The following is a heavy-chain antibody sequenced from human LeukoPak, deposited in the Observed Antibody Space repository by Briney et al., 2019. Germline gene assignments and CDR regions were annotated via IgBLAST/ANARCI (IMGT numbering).Heavy chain of an antibody. CDR1: GYTFTSYG. Sequence: ASVKVSCKASGYTFTSYGISWVRQPPGQGLELMGWISAYNGNTNFAQTVQGRVTMTTDTSTSTAYMELRSLRSDDTAVYYCARDAPSFWVIDDSGYSEPLYYYYGMDVWGQGTTVTVSS. D-gene: IGHD3-22*01. CDR2: ISAYNGNT. CDR3: ARDAPSFWVIDDSGYSEPLYYYYGMDV. V-gene: IGHV1-18*01. J-gene: IGHJ6*02.